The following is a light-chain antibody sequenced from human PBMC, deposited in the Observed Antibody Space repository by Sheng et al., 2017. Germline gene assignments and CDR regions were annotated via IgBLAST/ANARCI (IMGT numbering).Light chain of an antibody. V-gene: IGLV1-44*01. CDR3: TAWDDSLNGPV. CDR2: AIS. J-gene: IGLJ2*01. CDR1: SSNIGSWT. Sequence: QSALSQPPSASETPGQTVVISCSGSSSNIGSWTVTWYQQLPGKAPRLLMYAISQRPSGVPDRFSGSKSGASAFLTISELRSEDEADYYCTAWDDSLNGPVFGGGPKLTV.